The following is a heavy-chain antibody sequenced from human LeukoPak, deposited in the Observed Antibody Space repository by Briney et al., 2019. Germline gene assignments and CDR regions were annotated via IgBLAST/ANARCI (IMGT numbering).Heavy chain of an antibody. V-gene: IGHV5-51*01. CDR3: ARSYNSAWQLDY. D-gene: IGHD2/OR15-2a*01. CDR2: INPGDSNS. CDR1: GYSFTSYW. Sequence: GASLKISCKGSGYSFTSYWIGWVRLLPGEGREGMGIINPGDSNSRYSPSFQGQVTMSADKSINTAYLQWSSLKASDTAMYYCARSYNSAWQLDYWGQGTLVTVSS. J-gene: IGHJ4*02.